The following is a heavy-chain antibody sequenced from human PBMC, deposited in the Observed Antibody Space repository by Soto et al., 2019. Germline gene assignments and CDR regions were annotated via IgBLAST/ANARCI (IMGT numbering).Heavy chain of an antibody. J-gene: IGHJ3*02. CDR3: ARDLISMIVVVTRIDAFDI. D-gene: IGHD3-22*01. Sequence: SVKVSCKASGGTFSSYAISWVRQAPGQGLEWMGGIIPIFGTANYAQKFQGRVTITADESTSTAYMELSSLRSEDTAVYYCARDLISMIVVVTRIDAFDIWGQGTMVTVSS. CDR1: GGTFSSYA. CDR2: IIPIFGTA. V-gene: IGHV1-69*13.